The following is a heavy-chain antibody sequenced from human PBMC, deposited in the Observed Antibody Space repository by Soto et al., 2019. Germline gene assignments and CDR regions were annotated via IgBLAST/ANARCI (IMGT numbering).Heavy chain of an antibody. J-gene: IGHJ6*02. CDR2: IWYDGSNK. CDR3: ARDNWPDLGALYGMDV. D-gene: IGHD3-16*01. CDR1: GFTFSSYG. Sequence: GGSLRLSCAASGFTFSSYGMHWVRQAPGKGLEWVAVIWYDGSNKYYADSVKGRFTISRDNSKNTLYLQMNSLRAEDTAVYYCARDNWPDLGALYGMDVWSQGTTVTVSS. V-gene: IGHV3-33*01.